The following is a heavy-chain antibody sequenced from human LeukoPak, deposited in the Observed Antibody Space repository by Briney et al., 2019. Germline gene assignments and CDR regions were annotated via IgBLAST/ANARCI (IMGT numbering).Heavy chain of an antibody. J-gene: IGHJ4*02. Sequence: GASVKVSCKASGYTFTSYAMHWVRQAPGQRLEWMGWINAGNGNTKYSQEFQGRVTMTRDTSISTAYMELSRLRSDDTAIYYCARDVGEYCSSVSCYASDYWGQGTLVTVSS. D-gene: IGHD2-2*01. CDR2: INAGNGNT. CDR1: GYTFTSYA. V-gene: IGHV1-3*01. CDR3: ARDVGEYCSSVSCYASDY.